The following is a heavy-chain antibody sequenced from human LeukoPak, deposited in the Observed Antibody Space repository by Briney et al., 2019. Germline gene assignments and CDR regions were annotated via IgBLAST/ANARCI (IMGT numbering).Heavy chain of an antibody. CDR3: ARDHYDILTLPDHAYYGMDV. Sequence: GGSLRLSCAASGFTVSSNYMSWVRQAPGKGLEWVSVIYSGGSTYYADSVKGRFTISRDNSKNTLYLQMNSLRAEDTAVYYCARDHYDILTLPDHAYYGMDVWGQGTTVTVSS. CDR2: IYSGGST. D-gene: IGHD3-9*01. V-gene: IGHV3-66*01. J-gene: IGHJ6*02. CDR1: GFTVSSNY.